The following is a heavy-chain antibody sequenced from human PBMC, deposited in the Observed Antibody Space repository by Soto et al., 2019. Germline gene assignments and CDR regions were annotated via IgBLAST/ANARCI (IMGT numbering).Heavy chain of an antibody. V-gene: IGHV1-69*13. D-gene: IGHD5-12*01. CDR1: GGTFSSYA. Sequence: ASVKVSCKASGGTFSSYAFSWVRQAPGQGLEWMGGIIRIFHTPTYAQKFQGRVTITADESTSTAYMELISLRSDDTAVYYCVHRRDGYNSAFFDSWGQGTLVTVSS. J-gene: IGHJ4*02. CDR2: IIRIFHTP. CDR3: VHRRDGYNSAFFDS.